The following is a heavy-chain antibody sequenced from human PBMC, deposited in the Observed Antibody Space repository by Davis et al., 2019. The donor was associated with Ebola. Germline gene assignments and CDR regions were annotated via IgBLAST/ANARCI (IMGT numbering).Heavy chain of an antibody. J-gene: IGHJ6*02. CDR3: ARDSSNYDFWSGYFRRGYGMDV. V-gene: IGHV3-21*01. CDR2: ISSNSSYI. Sequence: GESLKISCAASGFTFSSYSMNWVRQAPGKGLEWVSSISSNSSYIYYADSVKGRFTISRDNAKNSLYLQMNSLRAEDTAVYYCARDSSNYDFWSGYFRRGYGMDVWGQGTTVTVSS. D-gene: IGHD3-3*01. CDR1: GFTFSSYS.